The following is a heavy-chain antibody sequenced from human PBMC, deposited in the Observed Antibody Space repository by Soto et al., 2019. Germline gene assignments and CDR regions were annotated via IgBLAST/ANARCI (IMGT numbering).Heavy chain of an antibody. D-gene: IGHD3-10*01. Sequence: QVQLVQSGAEVKKPGASVKVSCKASGYTFTSYGISWVRQAPGQGLEWMGWISAYNGNTNYAQKLQGRVTMTTDTATSTAYMELRSLRADDTDVYYCARDRYDYGSGILDYGGQGTLVTVSS. CDR3: ARDRYDYGSGILDY. J-gene: IGHJ4*02. CDR1: GYTFTSYG. V-gene: IGHV1-18*01. CDR2: ISAYNGNT.